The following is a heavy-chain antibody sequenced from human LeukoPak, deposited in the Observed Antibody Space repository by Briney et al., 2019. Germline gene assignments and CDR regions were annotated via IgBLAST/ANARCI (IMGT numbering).Heavy chain of an antibody. D-gene: IGHD1-26*01. CDR1: GFTFNSYA. CDR2: ISARGGTT. J-gene: IGHJ4*02. CDR3: AKGPGRGSWYYFDY. Sequence: PGGSLRLSCAASGFTFNSYAMSWVRQAPGKGLEWVSAISARGGTTYYADSVKGRFTISRDNSKNTLYLQMNSLGAEDTAVYYCAKGPGRGSWYYFDYWGQGTLVTVSS. V-gene: IGHV3-23*01.